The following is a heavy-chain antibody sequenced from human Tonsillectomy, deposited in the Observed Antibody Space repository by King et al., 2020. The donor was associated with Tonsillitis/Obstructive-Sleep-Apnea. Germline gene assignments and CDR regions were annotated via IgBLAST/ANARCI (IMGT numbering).Heavy chain of an antibody. V-gene: IGHV3-73*01. Sequence: VQLVESGGGLVQPGGSLKLSCAASGFTFSDSTMHWVRQASGKGLEWVGRIRSKAKRYATVYVASVKGRLTISRDDSKNTAYLKMNSLKTEDTAVYHCTTGYGDYWGQGTLVTVSS. CDR1: GFTFSDST. D-gene: IGHD5-12*01. CDR3: TTGYGDY. CDR2: IRSKAKRYAT. J-gene: IGHJ4*02.